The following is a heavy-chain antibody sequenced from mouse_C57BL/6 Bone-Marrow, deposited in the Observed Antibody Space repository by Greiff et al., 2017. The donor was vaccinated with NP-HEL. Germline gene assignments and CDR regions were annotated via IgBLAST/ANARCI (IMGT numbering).Heavy chain of an antibody. D-gene: IGHD2-5*01. V-gene: IGHV5-6*01. CDR2: ISSGGSYT. J-gene: IGHJ2*01. Sequence: EVPGVESGGDLVKPGGSLKLSCAASGFTFSSYGMSWVRQTPDKRLEWVATISSGGSYTYYPDSVKGRFTISRDNAKNTLYLQMSSLKSEDTAMYYWARPSNYPYYFDYWGQGTTLTVSS. CDR1: GFTFSSYG. CDR3: ARPSNYPYYFDY.